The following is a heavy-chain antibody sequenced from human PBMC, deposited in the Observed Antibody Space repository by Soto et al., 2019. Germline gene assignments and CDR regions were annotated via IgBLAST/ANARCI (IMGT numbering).Heavy chain of an antibody. V-gene: IGHV4-39*01. J-gene: IGHJ4*02. D-gene: IGHD3-3*01. Sequence: SETLSLTCTVSGGSISSSSYYWGWIRQPPGKGLEWIGSICYSGSTYYNPSLKSRVTISVDTSKNQFSLKLSSVTAADTAVYYCARHSDDFWSGYLFDYWGQGTLVTVSS. CDR2: ICYSGST. CDR3: ARHSDDFWSGYLFDY. CDR1: GGSISSSSYY.